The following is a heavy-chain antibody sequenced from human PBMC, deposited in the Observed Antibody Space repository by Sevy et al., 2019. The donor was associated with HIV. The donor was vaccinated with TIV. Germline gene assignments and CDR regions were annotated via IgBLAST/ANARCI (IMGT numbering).Heavy chain of an antibody. J-gene: IGHJ6*02. D-gene: IGHD2-8*02. CDR3: AKRRVQSGLSGGGANYGMDV. CDR1: GFPFSNYA. V-gene: IGHV3-23*01. CDR2: LIGGGSRT. Sequence: GGSLRLSCAASGFPFSNYAMSWVRQAPGKGLEWVSTLIGGGSRTYYADSVTGRFIISRDNSRNTRYQQMNSLRAEDTAIYYCAKRRVQSGLSGGGANYGMDVCGRGTTVTVSS.